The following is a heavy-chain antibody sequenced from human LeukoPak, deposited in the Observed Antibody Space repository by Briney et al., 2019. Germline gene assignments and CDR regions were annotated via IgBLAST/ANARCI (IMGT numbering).Heavy chain of an antibody. D-gene: IGHD3-22*01. Sequence: GGSLRLSCAASGFNFRSYAMSWVRQAPGKGLEWVSTVTGGAVATYYADSVRGRHTISRDNSKNTLYLQMNSLRAEDTAVYYCTRGNHNYDSSGRDWGQGTLVTVSS. CDR3: TRGNHNYDSSGRD. CDR1: GFNFRSYA. CDR2: VTGGAVAT. V-gene: IGHV3-23*01. J-gene: IGHJ4*02.